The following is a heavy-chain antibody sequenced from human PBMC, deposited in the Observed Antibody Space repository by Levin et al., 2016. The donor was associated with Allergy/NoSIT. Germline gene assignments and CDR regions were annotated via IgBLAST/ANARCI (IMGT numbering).Heavy chain of an antibody. Sequence: GGSLRLSCEASGFSFNRYNMNWVRQAPGKGLEWVSYIRNTANTIYYADSVKGRFTISRDNAQNTLFLHMTSLRDEDTAVYYCAREIDLGLSARRQLDCWGRGTLVTVSS. CDR3: AREIDLGLSARRQLDC. CDR1: GFSFNRYN. V-gene: IGHV3-48*02. D-gene: IGHD6-6*01. CDR2: IRNTANTI. J-gene: IGHJ4*02.